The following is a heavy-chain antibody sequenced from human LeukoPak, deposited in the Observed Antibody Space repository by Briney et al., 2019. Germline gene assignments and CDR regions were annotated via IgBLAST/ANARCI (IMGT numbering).Heavy chain of an antibody. CDR2: IYPGDSDA. V-gene: IGHV5-51*01. CDR1: GYRFTTYW. CDR3: ARQGGSFLSNFDY. Sequence: GESLKISFKGSGYRFTTYWIGWVRQMPGKGLEWMGIIYPGDSDARYSPSFQGQVTISADKSISTAHLQWSSLKASDTAMYYCARQGGSFLSNFDYWGQGTLVTVSS. J-gene: IGHJ4*02. D-gene: IGHD1-26*01.